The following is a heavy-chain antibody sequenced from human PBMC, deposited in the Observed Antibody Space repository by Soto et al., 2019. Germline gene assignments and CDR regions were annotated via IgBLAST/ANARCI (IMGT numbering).Heavy chain of an antibody. CDR1: VFTFSSYS. D-gene: IGHD3-10*01. CDR3: ARDLVVPRTMVRGVRHLGRDG. Sequence: PGGSLRLSCSASVFTFSSYSMNWVRQAPGKGLEWVSYISSSSSTIYYADSVKGRFTISRDNAKNSLYLQMNSLRDEDTAVYYCARDLVVPRTMVRGVRHLGRDGWGQGTTVTV. CDR2: ISSSSSTI. V-gene: IGHV3-48*02. J-gene: IGHJ6*02.